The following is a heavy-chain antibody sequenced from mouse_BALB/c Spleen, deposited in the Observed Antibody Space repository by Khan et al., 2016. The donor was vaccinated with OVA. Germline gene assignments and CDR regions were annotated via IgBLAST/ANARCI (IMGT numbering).Heavy chain of an antibody. CDR2: INPSNGYT. J-gene: IGHJ3*01. CDR1: GYTFTSYT. V-gene: IGHV1-4*01. D-gene: IGHD2-14*01. CDR3: GRDGAYHRNDGWFAY. Sequence: QVQLQQSGAELARPGASVRMSCKASGYTFTSYTIHWIKKRPGQGLEWIGYINPSNGYTNYNQKFKDKATLTTDKYSTTAYLQLSSLTSDDSAVYNCGRDGAYHRNDGWFAYWGQGTLVTVSA.